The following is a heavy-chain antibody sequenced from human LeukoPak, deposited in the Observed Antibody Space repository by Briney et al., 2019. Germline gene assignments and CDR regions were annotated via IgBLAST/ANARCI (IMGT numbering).Heavy chain of an antibody. J-gene: IGHJ4*02. CDR3: AKDHWGAIRGEFDY. CDR2: MSGSGGST. V-gene: IGHV3-23*01. Sequence: GGSLRVSCAASGFTFSSYAMSWVRQAPGKGLEWVSAMSGSGGSTYYADSVKGRFTISRDNSKNTLYLQMNSLRAEDTAVYFCAKDHWGAIRGEFDYWGQGTLVTVSS. D-gene: IGHD3-10*01. CDR1: GFTFSSYA.